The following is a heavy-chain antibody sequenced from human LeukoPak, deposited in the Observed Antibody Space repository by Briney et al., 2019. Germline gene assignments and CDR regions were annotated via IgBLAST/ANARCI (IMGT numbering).Heavy chain of an antibody. CDR1: GFTFSSYG. CDR2: IRYDGSNK. CDR3: AKVGSELWRTGAFDI. J-gene: IGHJ3*02. D-gene: IGHD5-18*01. Sequence: GGSLRLSCAASGFTFSSYGMHWVRQAPGKGLEWVAFIRYDGSNKYYADSVKGRFTISRDNSKSTLYLQMNSLRAEDTAVYYCAKVGSELWRTGAFDIWGQGTMVTVSS. V-gene: IGHV3-30*02.